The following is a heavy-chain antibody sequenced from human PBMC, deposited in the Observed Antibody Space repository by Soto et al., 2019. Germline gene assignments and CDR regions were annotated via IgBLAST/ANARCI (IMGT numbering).Heavy chain of an antibody. CDR2: VNPSGGST. CDR3: AREENCSGGTCYSGYFHR. CDR1: GYLFTAYS. Sequence: ASVKVSCKASGYLFTAYSMHWVRLAPGQGLEWMGVVNPSGGSTKYAQNFQGRVTMTRDTSTTTIYMELSSLRSDDTAIYYCAREENCSGGTCYSGYFHRWGQGTLVTVSS. D-gene: IGHD2-15*01. V-gene: IGHV1-46*01. J-gene: IGHJ1*01.